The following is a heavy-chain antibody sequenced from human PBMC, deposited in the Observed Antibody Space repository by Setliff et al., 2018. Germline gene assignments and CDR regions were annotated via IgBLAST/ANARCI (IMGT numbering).Heavy chain of an antibody. J-gene: IGHJ6*03. CDR1: GGSISSYY. Sequence: PSETLSLTCTVSGGSISSYYWSWIRQPPGKGLEWIGYIYYSGSTNYNPSLKSRATISVDTSKNQFSLKLSSVTAADTAVYYCARGAQRLEWLQYYYYYYMDVWGKGTTVTVPS. V-gene: IGHV4-59*01. CDR3: ARGAQRLEWLQYYYYYYMDV. CDR2: IYYSGST. D-gene: IGHD3-3*01.